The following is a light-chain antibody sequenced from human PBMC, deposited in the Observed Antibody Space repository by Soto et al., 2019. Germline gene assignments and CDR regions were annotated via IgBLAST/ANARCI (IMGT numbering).Light chain of an antibody. V-gene: IGKV1-39*01. CDR2: AAS. Sequence: DIQMTQSPSSLSASVGDRVTVTCRASQSISSYLNWYQQKPGKAPKLLIYAASSLQSGVPSRFSGSGSGTDITLTISNLQPEDFGTYYCQQSYSAPLTFGGGTKVEIK. CDR1: QSISSY. J-gene: IGKJ4*01. CDR3: QQSYSAPLT.